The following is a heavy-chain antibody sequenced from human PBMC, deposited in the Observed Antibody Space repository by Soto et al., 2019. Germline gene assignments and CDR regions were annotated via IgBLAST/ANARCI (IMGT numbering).Heavy chain of an antibody. CDR2: INAGSGNT. J-gene: IGHJ6*03. CDR1: GYTFTSYA. Sequence: QVQLVQSGAEVKKPGASVKVSCKASGYTFTSYAMHWVRQAPGQRLEWMGWINAGSGNTKYSQKFQGRVAITRDTSASTAYMERSSLRSEDTAIYYCARDLTMVRGVIYYMDVWGKGTTVTVSS. CDR3: ARDLTMVRGVIYYMDV. D-gene: IGHD3-10*01. V-gene: IGHV1-3*01.